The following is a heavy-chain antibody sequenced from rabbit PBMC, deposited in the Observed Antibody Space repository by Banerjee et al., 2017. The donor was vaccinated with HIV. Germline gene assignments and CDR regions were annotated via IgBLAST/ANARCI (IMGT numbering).Heavy chain of an antibody. J-gene: IGHJ4*01. V-gene: IGHV1S45*01. CDR1: GFSFRNKYV. CDR3: ARDGYGGDGRL. D-gene: IGHD2-1*01. Sequence: QEQLEESGVDLVKPEGSLTLTCTASGFSFRNKYVICWVLQAPGKGLEWIACINTSSVKTVYASWAKGRFTISKTSSTTVTLEMTSLTAADNENYFCARDGYGGDGRLWGPGTLLTV. CDR2: INTSSVKT.